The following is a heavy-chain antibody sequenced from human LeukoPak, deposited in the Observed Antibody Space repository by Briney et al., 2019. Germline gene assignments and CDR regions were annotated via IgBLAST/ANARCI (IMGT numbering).Heavy chain of an antibody. D-gene: IGHD3-22*01. J-gene: IGHJ4*02. V-gene: IGHV3-48*03. CDR1: GFNFSNYE. CDR2: ISSSGSII. CDR3: TCTPSSGYYYGLDY. Sequence: GGSLRLSCAASGFNFSNYEMNWVRQAPGKGLEWVSYISSSGSIIYYADSVKGRFTISRDNPKNSLYLQMNSLRAEDTAVYYCTCTPSSGYYYGLDYWGQGTLVTVSS.